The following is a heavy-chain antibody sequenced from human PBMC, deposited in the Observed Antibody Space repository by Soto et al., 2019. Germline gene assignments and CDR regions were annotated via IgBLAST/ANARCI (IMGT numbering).Heavy chain of an antibody. CDR3: ARSKLFYCSGGSCPRVDWFDP. D-gene: IGHD2-15*01. CDR1: GGSISSSSYY. V-gene: IGHV4-39*01. J-gene: IGHJ5*02. CDR2: IYYSGST. Sequence: SETLSLTCTVSGGSISSSSYYWGWIRQPPGKGLEWIGSIYYSGSTYYNPSLKSRVTISVDTSKNQFSLKLSSVTAADTAVYYCARSKLFYCSGGSCPRVDWFDPWGQGTLVTVSS.